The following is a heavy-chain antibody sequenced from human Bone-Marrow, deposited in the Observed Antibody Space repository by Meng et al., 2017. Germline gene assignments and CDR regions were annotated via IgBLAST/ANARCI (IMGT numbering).Heavy chain of an antibody. CDR1: GFTFSGSA. Sequence: GESLKISCAASGFTFSGSAMHWVRQASGKGLEWVGRIRSKANSYATAYAASVKGRFTISRDDSKNTAYLQMNSLRAEDTAVYYCASGYTMIVNWGQGTMVTVSS. CDR3: ASGYTMIVN. J-gene: IGHJ3*01. V-gene: IGHV3-73*01. CDR2: IRSKANSYAT. D-gene: IGHD3-22*01.